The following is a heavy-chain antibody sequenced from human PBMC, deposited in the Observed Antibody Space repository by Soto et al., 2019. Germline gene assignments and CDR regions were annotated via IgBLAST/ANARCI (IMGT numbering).Heavy chain of an antibody. CDR1: GGSFSGYY. CDR2: INHSGST. V-gene: IGHV4-34*01. CDR3: ATGGGRFNYGMDV. Sequence: SETLSLTCAVYGGSFSGYYWSWIRQPPGKGLEWIGEINHSGSTNYNPSLKSRVTTSVDTSKNQFSLKLSSVTAADTAVYYCATGGGRFNYGMDVWGQGTSVTVSS. J-gene: IGHJ6*02. D-gene: IGHD3-10*01.